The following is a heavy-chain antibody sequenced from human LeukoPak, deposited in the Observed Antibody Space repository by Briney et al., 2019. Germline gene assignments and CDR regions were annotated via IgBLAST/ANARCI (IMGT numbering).Heavy chain of an antibody. Sequence: ASVKVSCKASGYTFTSYYMHWVRQAPGQGLEWMGIINPSGGSTSYAQKFQGRVTMTRDTSTSTVYMELSSLGPEDTAVYYCARDRPSGVVVVPSDGMDVWGQGTTVTVSS. J-gene: IGHJ6*02. CDR3: ARDRPSGVVVVPSDGMDV. V-gene: IGHV1-46*01. CDR1: GYTFTSYY. D-gene: IGHD2-2*01. CDR2: INPSGGST.